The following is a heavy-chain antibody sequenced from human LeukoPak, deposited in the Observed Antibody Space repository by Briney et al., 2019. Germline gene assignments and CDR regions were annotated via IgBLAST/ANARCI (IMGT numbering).Heavy chain of an antibody. V-gene: IGHV3-23*01. CDR1: GFTFSSYA. J-gene: IGHJ6*02. D-gene: IGHD3-10*01. Sequence: GGSLRLSCAASGFTFSSYAMSWVRQAPGKGLEWVSAISGSGGSTYYADSVKGRFTISRDNSKNTLYLQMNSLRAEDTAVYYCAKSGPEYYYGSGSPNYYYYGMDVWGQGTTVTVSS. CDR3: AKSGPEYYYGSGSPNYYYYGMDV. CDR2: ISGSGGST.